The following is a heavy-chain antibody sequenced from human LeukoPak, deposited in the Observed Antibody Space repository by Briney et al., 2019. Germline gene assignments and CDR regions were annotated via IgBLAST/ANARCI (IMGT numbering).Heavy chain of an antibody. CDR3: ARDMADCTNGVCYYYYGMDV. V-gene: IGHV4-31*03. J-gene: IGHJ6*02. CDR2: IYYSGST. Sequence: SGTLSLTCTVSGGSISSGGYYWSWIRQHPGKGLEWIGYIYYSGSTYYNPSLKSRVTISVDTSKNQFSLKLSSVTAADTAVYYCARDMADCTNGVCYYYYGMDVWGQGTTVTVSS. CDR1: GGSISSGGYY. D-gene: IGHD2-8*01.